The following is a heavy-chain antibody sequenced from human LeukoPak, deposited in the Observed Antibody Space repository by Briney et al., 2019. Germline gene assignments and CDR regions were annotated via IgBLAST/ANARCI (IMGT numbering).Heavy chain of an antibody. CDR2: INHSGST. CDR1: GGSFSGYY. V-gene: IGHV4-34*01. Sequence: SETLSLICAVYGGSFSGYYWSWIRQPPGKGLEWIGEINHSGSTNYNPSLKSRVTISVDTSKNQFSLKLSSVTAADTAVYYCARGGDGSGSYYDYWGQGTLVTVSS. D-gene: IGHD3-10*01. CDR3: ARGGDGSGSYYDY. J-gene: IGHJ4*02.